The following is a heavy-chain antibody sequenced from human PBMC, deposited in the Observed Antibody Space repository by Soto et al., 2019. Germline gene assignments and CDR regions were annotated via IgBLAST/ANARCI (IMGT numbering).Heavy chain of an antibody. V-gene: IGHV3-23*01. D-gene: IGHD6-19*01. CDR3: AKDSSGWHNEVFDN. J-gene: IGHJ4*02. CDR1: GFTFRNYA. CDR2: ISNSGGRT. Sequence: GGSLRLSCAASGFTFRNYAMSWVRQAPGKGLEWVSAISNSGGRTFYADSVKGRFTISRDNSKNTLLLQLNSLRAEDTAVYFCAKDSSGWHNEVFDNWGQGTLVTVSS.